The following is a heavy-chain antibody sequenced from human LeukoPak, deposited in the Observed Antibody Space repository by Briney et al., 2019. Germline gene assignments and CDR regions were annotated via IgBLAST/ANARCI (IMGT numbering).Heavy chain of an antibody. CDR1: GFTFSSYA. J-gene: IGHJ6*02. V-gene: IGHV3-30-3*01. CDR2: ISYDGSNK. CDR3: ARDLDRLQVLRFLEWLSPNYYYYYGMDV. D-gene: IGHD3-3*01. Sequence: PGRSLRLSCAASGFTFSSYAMHWARQAPGKGLEWVAVISYDGSNKYYADSVKGRFTISRDNSKNTLYLQMNSLRAEDTAVYYCARDLDRLQVLRFLEWLSPNYYYYYGMDVWGQGTTVTVSS.